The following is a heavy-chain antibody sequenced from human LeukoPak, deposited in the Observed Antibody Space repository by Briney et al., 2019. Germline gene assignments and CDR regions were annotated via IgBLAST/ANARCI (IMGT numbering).Heavy chain of an antibody. J-gene: IGHJ4*02. CDR3: ASVEMLGYCSGGSCYSEL. V-gene: IGHV4-34*01. Sequence: PSETLSLTCAVYGGSFSGYYWSWFRQPPGKGLEWLGEINHSGSTNYTPSLKSRVTISVDTSKNQFSLKLSSVTAADTAVYYCASVEMLGYCSGGSCYSELWGQGTLVTVSS. D-gene: IGHD2-15*01. CDR2: INHSGST. CDR1: GGSFSGYY.